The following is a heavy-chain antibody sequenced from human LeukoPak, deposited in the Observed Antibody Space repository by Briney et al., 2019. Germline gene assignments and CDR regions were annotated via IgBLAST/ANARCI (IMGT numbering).Heavy chain of an antibody. Sequence: GGSLRLSCAASGFTFSSYSMNWVRQAPGKGLEWVSSISSSSSYIYYADSVKGRFTISRDNAKNSLYLQMNSLRAEDTAVYYCARDESTYYYDSSGYYYPYWGQGTLVTVSS. CDR1: GFTFSSYS. CDR2: ISSSSSYI. V-gene: IGHV3-21*01. D-gene: IGHD3-22*01. J-gene: IGHJ4*02. CDR3: ARDESTYYYDSSGYYYPY.